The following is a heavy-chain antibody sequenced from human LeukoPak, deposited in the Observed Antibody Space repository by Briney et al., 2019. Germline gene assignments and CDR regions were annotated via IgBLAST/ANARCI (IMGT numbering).Heavy chain of an antibody. D-gene: IGHD6-13*01. V-gene: IGHV4-59*12. CDR2: IYYSGST. CDR1: GGSISSYY. Sequence: PSETLSLTCTVSGGSISSYYWSWIRQPPGKGLEWIGYIYYSGSTNYNPSLKSRVTISVDTSKNQFSLKLSSVTAADTAVYYCARDSIIAAAGTDRAYWGQGTLVTVSS. J-gene: IGHJ4*02. CDR3: ARDSIIAAAGTDRAY.